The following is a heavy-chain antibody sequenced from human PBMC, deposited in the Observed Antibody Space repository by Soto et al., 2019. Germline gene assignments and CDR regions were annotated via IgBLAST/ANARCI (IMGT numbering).Heavy chain of an antibody. D-gene: IGHD5-12*01. CDR3: ARVQYSGYDFKHAFDV. J-gene: IGHJ3*01. Sequence: QVQLVQSGAQVKKPGASVKVSCKASGYTFDNYALHWVRQAPGRRLEWMGWIHAGNGYTKYSQRFQGRVTITRDTSASTVHMDLSSLRSEDTAVYYCARVQYSGYDFKHAFDVWGQGTMVTVSS. CDR1: GYTFDNYA. CDR2: IHAGNGYT. V-gene: IGHV1-3*01.